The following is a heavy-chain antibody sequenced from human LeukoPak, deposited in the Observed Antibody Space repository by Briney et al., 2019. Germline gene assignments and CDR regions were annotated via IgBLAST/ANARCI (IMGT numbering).Heavy chain of an antibody. D-gene: IGHD6-19*01. J-gene: IGHJ4*02. V-gene: IGHV3-53*05. CDR3: AKDKGSGWYGGIDY. CDR2: IYSSVT. CDR1: GFTVSSNS. Sequence: GGSLRLSCTVSGFTVSSNSMSWVRQAPGKGLEWVSFIYSSVTHYSDSVKGRFTISRDNAKNSLYLQMNSLRAEDTALYYCAKDKGSGWYGGIDYWGQGTLVTVSS.